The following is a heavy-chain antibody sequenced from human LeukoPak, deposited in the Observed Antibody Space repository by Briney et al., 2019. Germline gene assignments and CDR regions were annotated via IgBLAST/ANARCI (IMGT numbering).Heavy chain of an antibody. CDR2: ISSNGGST. V-gene: IGHV3-64*01. J-gene: IGHJ4*02. Sequence: GGSLRLSCAASGFTFSSYAMHWVRQAPGKGLEYVSAISSNGGSTYYANSVKGRFTISRDNSKNTLYLQMGSLRAEDMAVYYCARAPRGAVAGYYFDYWGQGTLVTVSS. D-gene: IGHD6-19*01. CDR1: GFTFSSYA. CDR3: ARAPRGAVAGYYFDY.